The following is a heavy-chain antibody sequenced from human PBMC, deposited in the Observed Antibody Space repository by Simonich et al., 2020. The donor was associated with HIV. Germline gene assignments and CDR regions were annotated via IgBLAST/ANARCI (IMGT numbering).Heavy chain of an antibody. J-gene: IGHJ3*01. V-gene: IGHV1-2*02. CDR3: AREGAMLDDAFDV. CDR1: GYTFTDNP. D-gene: IGHD3-10*02. CDR2: INPKRGGA. Sequence: QVQLVQSGAEVKNPGASVKVSCKASGYTFTDNPMHWVRQAPGQGLEWRGWINPKRGGAEYAQNFKGRVTMTRDTSMSTAYMELSSLTSDDTAVYFCAREGAMLDDAFDVWGQGTMLTVSS.